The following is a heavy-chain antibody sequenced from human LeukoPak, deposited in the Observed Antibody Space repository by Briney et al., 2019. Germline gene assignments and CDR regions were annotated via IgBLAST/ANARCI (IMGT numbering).Heavy chain of an antibody. V-gene: IGHV3-23*01. Sequence: QSGGSLRLSCAASGFTFSSYAMSWVRQAPGKGLEWVSAISGSGGSTYYADSVKGRFTISRDNSKNTLYLQMNSLRAEDTAVYYCAKDNGQYSSSWYVSYFDYWGQGTLVTVSS. CDR3: AKDNGQYSSSWYVSYFDY. J-gene: IGHJ4*02. CDR1: GFTFSSYA. D-gene: IGHD6-13*01. CDR2: ISGSGGST.